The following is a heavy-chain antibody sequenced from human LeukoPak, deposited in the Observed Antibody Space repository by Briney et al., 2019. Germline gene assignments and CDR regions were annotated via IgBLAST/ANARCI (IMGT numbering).Heavy chain of an antibody. CDR1: GFTFSSYA. V-gene: IGHV3-23*01. CDR3: AKQGESYGDSVSDY. CDR2: IRGSGTTT. Sequence: PGGSLRLYCAASGFTFSSYAMSWVRQAPGKWLEWVSAIRGSGTTTHYADSVKGRFTISRDNSKSTLYLQMNSLRAEDTAVYYCAKQGESYGDSVSDYWGQGTLVTVSS. J-gene: IGHJ4*02. D-gene: IGHD4-17*01.